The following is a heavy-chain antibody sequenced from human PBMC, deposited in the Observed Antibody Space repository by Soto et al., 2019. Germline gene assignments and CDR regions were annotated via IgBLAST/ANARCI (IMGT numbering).Heavy chain of an antibody. CDR2: IKSFADGGTT. J-gene: IGHJ4*02. CDR3: TRRPKAADIGVGSLDF. CDR1: GYSFTDAW. V-gene: IGHV3-15*07. D-gene: IGHD3-9*01. Sequence: EAKLVESGGDLVKPGGSLRLSCAASGYSFTDAWMNWVRQAPGKGLEWVGRIKSFADGGTTEYAAPVKGRFSISREDSTLTVFLQMNSLQTKDTAVYYCTRRPKAADIGVGSLDFWGRGTLVTVSA.